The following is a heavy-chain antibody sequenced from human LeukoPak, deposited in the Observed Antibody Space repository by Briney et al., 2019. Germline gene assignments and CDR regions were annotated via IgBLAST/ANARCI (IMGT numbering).Heavy chain of an antibody. CDR3: ARRITIFGVVTNWFDP. CDR1: GYSISSGYY. Sequence: SETLSLTCTVSGYSISSGYYWGWIRQPPGKGLEWIGSIYHSGSTYYNPSLKSRVTISVDTSKNQFSLKLSSVTAADTAVYYCARRITIFGVVTNWFDPWGQGTLVTVSS. J-gene: IGHJ5*02. V-gene: IGHV4-38-2*02. D-gene: IGHD3-3*01. CDR2: IYHSGST.